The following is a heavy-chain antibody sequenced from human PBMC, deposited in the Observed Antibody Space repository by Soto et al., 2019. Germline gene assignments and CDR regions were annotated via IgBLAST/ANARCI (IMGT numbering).Heavy chain of an antibody. CDR1: GGSFSGYY. V-gene: IGHV4-34*01. CDR2: INHSGST. Sequence: PSETLSLTCAVSGGSFSGYYWSWIRQPPGKGLEWIGEINHSGSTNYNPSLKSRGTITVDTAKNQFSLKLSSVTAADTAVCYCAVLSIVGDARWFDPWGQGTLVTVSS. D-gene: IGHD1-26*01. CDR3: AVLSIVGDARWFDP. J-gene: IGHJ5*02.